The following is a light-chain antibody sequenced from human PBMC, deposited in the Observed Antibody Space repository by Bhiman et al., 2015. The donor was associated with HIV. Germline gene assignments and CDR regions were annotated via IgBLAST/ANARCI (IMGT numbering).Light chain of an antibody. CDR3: QSADSSGTLYV. J-gene: IGLJ1*01. V-gene: IGLV3-16*01. CDR1: ALPKKY. Sequence: SYELTQPPSVSVSLGQMARITCSGEALPKKYAYWYQQKPGQFPVLVIYKDYERPSGIPERFSGSSSGTIVTLTISGVQAEDEADYYCQSADSSGTLYVFGTGTKVTVL. CDR2: KDY.